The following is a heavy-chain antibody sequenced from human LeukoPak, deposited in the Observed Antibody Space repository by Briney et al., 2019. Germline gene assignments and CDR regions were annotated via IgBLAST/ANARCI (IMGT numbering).Heavy chain of an antibody. D-gene: IGHD3-10*01. CDR1: GYTFTGYY. CDR3: ARDGYYYGSGTAGYFDY. CDR2: INPNSGGT. J-gene: IGHJ4*02. Sequence: ASVKVSCKASGYTFTGYYMHWVRQAPGQGLEWMGWINPNSGGTNYAQKFQGRVTMTRDTSISTAYMELSRLRSDDTAVYYCARDGYYYGSGTAGYFDYWGQGTLVTVSS. V-gene: IGHV1-2*02.